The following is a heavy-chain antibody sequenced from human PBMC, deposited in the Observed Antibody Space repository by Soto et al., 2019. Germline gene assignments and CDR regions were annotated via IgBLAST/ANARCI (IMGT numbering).Heavy chain of an antibody. CDR3: PSDHYSYESSGYSTLSYYFDD. Sequence: GSLRLSCAASGFTFSDYYMSWIRQAPGKGLEWVSYISSSGSSIYYADSVKGRFTISRDNAKNSLYLQMNSLSADDTAVPYRPSDHYSYESSGYSTLSYYFDDCGQGTLVTVSP. CDR2: ISSSGSSI. V-gene: IGHV3-11*01. CDR1: GFTFSDYY. J-gene: IGHJ4*02. D-gene: IGHD3-22*01.